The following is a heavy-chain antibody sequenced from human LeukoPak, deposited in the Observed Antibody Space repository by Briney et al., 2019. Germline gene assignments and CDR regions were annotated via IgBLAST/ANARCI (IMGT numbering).Heavy chain of an antibody. CDR3: ARDRLGYNFRGLDY. J-gene: IGHJ4*02. CDR1: GYTFTSYG. CDR2: IIPILGIA. D-gene: IGHD5-24*01. V-gene: IGHV1-69*04. Sequence: SVKVSCKASGYTFTSYGISWVRQAPGQGLEWMGRIIPILGIANYAQKFQGRVTITADKSTSTAYMELSSLRSEDTAVYYCARDRLGYNFRGLDYWGQGTLVTVSS.